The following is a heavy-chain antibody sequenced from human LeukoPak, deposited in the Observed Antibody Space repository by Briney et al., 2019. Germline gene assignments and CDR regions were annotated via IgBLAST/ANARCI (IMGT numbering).Heavy chain of an antibody. J-gene: IGHJ6*02. CDR1: GFTFSSHS. CDR2: IKRGGTT. Sequence: PGGSLRLSCAASGFTFSSHSMNWVRQAPGKGLEWVGRIKRGGTTDYAAPVNGRFTISRDDSKNTIYLQVNSLKIEDTAVYYCKWERSVYYGMDVWGQGTTVTVSS. CDR3: KWERSVYYGMDV. V-gene: IGHV3-15*01. D-gene: IGHD1-26*01.